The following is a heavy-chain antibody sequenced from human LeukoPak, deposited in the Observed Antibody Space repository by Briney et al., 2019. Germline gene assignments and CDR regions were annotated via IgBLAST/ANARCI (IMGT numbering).Heavy chain of an antibody. D-gene: IGHD2-15*01. CDR2: IFPSGDT. Sequence: PSETLSLTCAVSGGSFTDKNWWSWVRQPPGKGLEWIGEIFPSGDTNYNPSLKSRVTMSIDKSRNQFSLELKSVTAADTAVYYCARDCSGGTCPTGGRDVFDFWGQGTMVTVSS. V-gene: IGHV4-4*02. CDR1: GGSFTDKNW. J-gene: IGHJ3*01. CDR3: ARDCSGGTCPTGGRDVFDF.